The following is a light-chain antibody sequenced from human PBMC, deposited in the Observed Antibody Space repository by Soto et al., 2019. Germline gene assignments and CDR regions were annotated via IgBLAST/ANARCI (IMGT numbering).Light chain of an antibody. Sequence: QSVLTQPPSASGTPGLRVTFSCSGSSSNIGSNPVSWYQLLPGTAPKLLIYYSNQRPSGVPDRFSGSRSGTSASLAIVGLRSEDEAIYYCAAWDASLSACVFGNGTKLTVL. CDR3: AAWDASLSACV. V-gene: IGLV1-47*02. CDR2: YSN. J-gene: IGLJ1*01. CDR1: SSNIGSNP.